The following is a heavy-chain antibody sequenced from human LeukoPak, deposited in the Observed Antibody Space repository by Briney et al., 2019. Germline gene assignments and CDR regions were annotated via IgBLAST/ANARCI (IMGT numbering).Heavy chain of an antibody. V-gene: IGHV4-31*03. D-gene: IGHD3-22*01. Sequence: MPSETLSLTCTVSGGSISSGGYYWSWIRQHPGKGLEWIGYIYYSGSTYYNPSLKSRVTISVDTSKNQFSLKLSSVTAADTAVYYCARGKYYYDTSGYYYRYYFDYWGQGTLVTVSS. CDR1: GGSISSGGYY. CDR3: ARGKYYYDTSGYYYRYYFDY. CDR2: IYYSGST. J-gene: IGHJ4*02.